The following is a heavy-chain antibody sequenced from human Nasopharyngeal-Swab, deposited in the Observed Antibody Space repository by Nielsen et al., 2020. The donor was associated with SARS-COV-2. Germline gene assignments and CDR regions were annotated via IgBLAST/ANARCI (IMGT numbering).Heavy chain of an antibody. J-gene: IGHJ4*02. Sequence: SETLSLTCTVSGGSISSGGYYWSWIRQHPGKGLEWIGYTYYSGSTYYNPSLKSRVTISVDTSKNQFSLKLSSVTAADTAVYYCARQKRDTIFGVVNHFDYWGQGTLVTVSS. CDR3: ARQKRDTIFGVVNHFDY. CDR2: TYYSGST. D-gene: IGHD3-3*01. V-gene: IGHV4-31*03. CDR1: GGSISSGGYY.